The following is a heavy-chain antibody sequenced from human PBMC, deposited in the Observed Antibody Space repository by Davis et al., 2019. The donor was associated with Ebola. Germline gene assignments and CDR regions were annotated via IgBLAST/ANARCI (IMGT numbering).Heavy chain of an antibody. CDR1: GYTFTSYY. D-gene: IGHD3-22*01. Sequence: ASVKVSCKASGYTFTSYYMHWVRHAPGQGLEWMGIINPSGGSTSYAQKLQSRVTMTTDTSTSTAYMELRSLRSDDTAVYYCARDLVAYYDSSGYADYWGQGTLVTVSS. V-gene: IGHV1-46*01. CDR3: ARDLVAYYDSSGYADY. CDR2: INPSGGST. J-gene: IGHJ4*02.